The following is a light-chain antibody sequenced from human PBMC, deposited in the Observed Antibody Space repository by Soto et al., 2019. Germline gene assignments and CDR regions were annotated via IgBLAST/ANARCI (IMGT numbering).Light chain of an antibody. V-gene: IGKV3-15*01. Sequence: MPQSPATLSTSPGEGATLSCRASQGAGRSVAWYQQTPGQSPRLLIYSASTRASGVPARFSGSGSGTEFTLTISSLQSEDFALYSCQQYYYWPLTFGGGTKVEIK. CDR1: QGAGRS. J-gene: IGKJ4*01. CDR3: QQYYYWPLT. CDR2: SAS.